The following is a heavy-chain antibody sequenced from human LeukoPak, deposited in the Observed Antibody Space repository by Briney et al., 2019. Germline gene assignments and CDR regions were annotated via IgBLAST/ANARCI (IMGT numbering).Heavy chain of an antibody. D-gene: IGHD5-12*01. CDR3: ARGADSGYDY. CDR1: GGSISSYY. V-gene: IGHV4-4*07. J-gene: IGHJ4*02. CDR2: IYTSGST. Sequence: SETLSLTCTVSGGSISSYYWSWIRQPAGEGLGWIGRIYTSGSTNYNPSLKSRVTMSVDTSKNQFSLKLSSVTAADTAVYYRARGADSGYDYWGQGMLVTVSS.